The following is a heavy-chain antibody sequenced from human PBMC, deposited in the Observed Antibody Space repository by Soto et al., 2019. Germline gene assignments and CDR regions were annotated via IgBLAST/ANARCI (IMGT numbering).Heavy chain of an antibody. D-gene: IGHD2-2*01. CDR2: IIPILGTA. CDR1: GGTFSSYA. V-gene: IGHV1-69*12. Sequence: QVQLVQSGAEVKKPGSSVKVSCKASGGTFSSYAISWVRQAPGQGLEWMGGIIPILGTADYAEKFQGRVTITADESTSTAYMELSSLRSEDTAVYYCARHVPAAGYYDGMDVWGQGTTVTVSS. CDR3: ARHVPAAGYYDGMDV. J-gene: IGHJ6*02.